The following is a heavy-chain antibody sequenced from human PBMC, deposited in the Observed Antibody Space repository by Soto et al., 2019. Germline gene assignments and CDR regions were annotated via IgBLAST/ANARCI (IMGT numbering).Heavy chain of an antibody. CDR3: VKDHIATAVIRVYDWFDA. Sequence: PERALRRSCLDSGGTLSTNKMHWVRQAPGKGLEYIAGISSNGRTTSYKDSVKGRFTISRDISESTLYLQMSSLRLDDTAVYFCVKDHIATAVIRVYDWFDAWGPGTRVTVSS. CDR2: ISSNGRTT. D-gene: IGHD6-13*01. J-gene: IGHJ5*02. CDR1: GGTLSTNK. V-gene: IGHV3-64D*06.